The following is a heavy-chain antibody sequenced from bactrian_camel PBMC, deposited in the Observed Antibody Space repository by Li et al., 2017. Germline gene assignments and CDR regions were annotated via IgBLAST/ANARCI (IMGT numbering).Heavy chain of an antibody. CDR3: ATTSQFRLKQDCSVTSPGFYDH. V-gene: IGHV3S56*01. J-gene: IGHJ4*01. CDR1: GFSFDNLD. CDR2: ISSDASV. Sequence: HVQLVESGGGSVQAGDSLKLSCTTSGFSFDNLDMNWYRQVPGKPCELVSGISSDASVFYADSVKGRFSISRDNGKNTVYLHMNSLEPEDTGMYYCATTSQFRLKQDCSVTSPGFYDHWGQGTQVTVS. D-gene: IGHD4*01.